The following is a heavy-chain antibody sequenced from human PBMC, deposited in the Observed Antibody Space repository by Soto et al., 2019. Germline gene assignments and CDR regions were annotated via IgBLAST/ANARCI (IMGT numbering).Heavy chain of an antibody. Sequence: SETLSLTCTVSGGSISSYYWSWIRQPPGKGLEWIGYIYHSGSTNYNPSLKSRVTISVDTSKNQFSLKLSSVTAADTAVYYCARRYCSSSSCYLDYWGQGTLVTVSS. CDR3: ARRYCSSSSCYLDY. CDR2: IYHSGST. CDR1: GGSISSYY. D-gene: IGHD2-15*01. V-gene: IGHV4-59*08. J-gene: IGHJ4*02.